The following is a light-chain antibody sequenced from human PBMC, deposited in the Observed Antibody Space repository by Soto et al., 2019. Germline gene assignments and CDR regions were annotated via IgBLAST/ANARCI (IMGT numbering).Light chain of an antibody. CDR1: RSNIGNNA. V-gene: IGLV1-44*01. CDR3: AAWDDSLNARGV. J-gene: IGLJ3*02. CDR2: NNN. Sequence: QSVLTQPPSASGTPGQRVTISCSGSRSNIGNNAVSWYQQLPGTAPKLLIYNNNQRPSGGPDRFSASKSGTSASLAISGLQSEDEADYYCAAWDDSLNARGVFGGGTKVTVL.